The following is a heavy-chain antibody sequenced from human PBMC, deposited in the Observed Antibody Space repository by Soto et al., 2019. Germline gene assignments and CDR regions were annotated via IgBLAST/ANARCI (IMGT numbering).Heavy chain of an antibody. V-gene: IGHV1-8*01. D-gene: IGHD3-3*01. CDR3: ARVGVLRFLEWLSRGWFDP. CDR2: MNPNSGNT. CDR1: GYTFTSYD. Sequence: QVQLVQSGAEVKKPGASVKVSCKASGYTFTSYDINWVRQATGQGLEWMGWMNPNSGNTGYAQKFQGIVTMTRNTSISTAYMELSSLRSEDTAVYYCARVGVLRFLEWLSRGWFDPWGQGTLVTVSS. J-gene: IGHJ5*02.